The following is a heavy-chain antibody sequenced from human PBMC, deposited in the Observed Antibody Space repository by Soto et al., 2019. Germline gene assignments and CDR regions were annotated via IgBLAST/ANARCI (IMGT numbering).Heavy chain of an antibody. V-gene: IGHV3-73*01. CDR3: TRRSAGRCYFDY. Sequence: GGSLRLSCAASGFTFSGSAMHWVRQASGKGLEWVGRIRSKANSYATAYAASVKGRFTISRDDSKNTAYLQMNSLKTEDTAVYYCTRRSAGRCYFDYWGQGTLVTVSS. J-gene: IGHJ4*02. CDR1: GFTFSGSA. D-gene: IGHD6-19*01. CDR2: IRSKANSYAT.